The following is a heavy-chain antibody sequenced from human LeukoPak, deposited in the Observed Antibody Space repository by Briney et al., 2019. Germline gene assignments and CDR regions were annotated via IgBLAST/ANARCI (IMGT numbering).Heavy chain of an antibody. V-gene: IGHV4-39*01. D-gene: IGHD1-26*01. J-gene: IGHJ4*02. CDR1: GGSISSSSYY. Sequence: PSETLSLTCIVSGGSISSSSYYWGWIRQPPGKGLEWIGSIYYSGSTYYNPSLKSRVTISVDTSKNQFSLKLSSVTAADTAVYYCGWVGATTFVYWGQGTLVTVSS. CDR3: GWVGATTFVY. CDR2: IYYSGST.